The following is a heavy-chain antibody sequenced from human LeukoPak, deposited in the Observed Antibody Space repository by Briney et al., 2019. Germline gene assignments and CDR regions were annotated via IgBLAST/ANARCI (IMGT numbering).Heavy chain of an antibody. J-gene: IGHJ3*02. Sequence: PSETLSLTCTVSGGSISSSSYYWGWIRQPPGKGLEWIGSIYYSGSTYYNPSLKSRVTISVDTSKNQFSLKLSSVTAADTAVYYCARITRYSYGPDDAFDIWGQGTMVTVSS. CDR1: GGSISSSSYY. V-gene: IGHV4-39*07. CDR3: ARITRYSYGPDDAFDI. CDR2: IYYSGST. D-gene: IGHD5-18*01.